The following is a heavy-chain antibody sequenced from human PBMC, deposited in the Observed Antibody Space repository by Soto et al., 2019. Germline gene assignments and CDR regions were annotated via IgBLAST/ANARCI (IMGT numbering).Heavy chain of an antibody. V-gene: IGHV4-34*01. CDR3: ARVRTGGLNGMDV. Sequence: SETLSLTCAVHGGSFSSYYWTWIRQPPGKGLEYIGEINYIGSTNNNPSLKSRVTISIDTSKKQFSLRLSSVTAADTAVYYCARVRTGGLNGMDVWGQGTTVTVSS. D-gene: IGHD2-8*02. CDR2: INYIGST. J-gene: IGHJ6*02. CDR1: GGSFSSYY.